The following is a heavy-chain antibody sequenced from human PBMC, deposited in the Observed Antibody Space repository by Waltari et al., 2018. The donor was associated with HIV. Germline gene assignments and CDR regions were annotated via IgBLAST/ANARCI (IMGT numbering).Heavy chain of an antibody. CDR3: GRGPGRSVDY. Sequence: QVHLVQSGSELKKPGASVKVSCKASGYTFTNFAMNWVRQAPGQGLEWMGWINTKTGTTTYAQGFCGRFVFSLDTSVTTAYLQISSLKAEDTAVYYCGRGPGRSVDYLGQGTLVTVSS. CDR2: INTKTGTT. V-gene: IGHV7-4-1*02. D-gene: IGHD3-10*01. J-gene: IGHJ4*02. CDR1: GYTFTNFA.